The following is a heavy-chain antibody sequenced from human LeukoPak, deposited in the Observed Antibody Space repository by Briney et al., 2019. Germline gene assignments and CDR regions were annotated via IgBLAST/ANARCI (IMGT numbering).Heavy chain of an antibody. CDR1: GFTFSSYW. D-gene: IGHD3-10*01. V-gene: IGHV3-11*01. CDR3: ARGRLLSYTFDI. J-gene: IGHJ3*02. Sequence: GGSLRLSCAASGFTFSSYWMTWVRQAPGKGLEWVSYISSSGYTIYYADSVKGRFTISRDNAKNSLYLQMNSLRAEDTAVYYCARGRLLSYTFDIWGQGTMVTVSS. CDR2: ISSSGYTI.